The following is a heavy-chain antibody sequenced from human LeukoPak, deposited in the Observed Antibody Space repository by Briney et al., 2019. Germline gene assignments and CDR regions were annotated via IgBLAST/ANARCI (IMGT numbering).Heavy chain of an antibody. D-gene: IGHD3-22*01. V-gene: IGHV4-39*07. Sequence: PSETLSLTCTVSGGSISSSSYYWGRIRQPPGKGLEWIGIIYYSGSTYYNPSLKSRVSISVDTSKKQLSLKLSSVTAADTAVYYCARARDSPRGDYFDYWGEGTLVTVSS. CDR3: ARARDSPRGDYFDY. J-gene: IGHJ4*02. CDR2: IYYSGST. CDR1: GGSISSSSYY.